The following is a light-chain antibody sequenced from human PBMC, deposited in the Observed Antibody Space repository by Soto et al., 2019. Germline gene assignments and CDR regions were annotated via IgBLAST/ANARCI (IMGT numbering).Light chain of an antibody. CDR3: SSFKRSRDYV. CDR1: SSDVGGYNF. J-gene: IGLJ1*01. Sequence: QSVLTQPASVSGSPGQSITISCTGTSSDVGGYNFVSWYQQQSGKAPKLMIHEVSNRPSGVSNRFSGSKSGNTASLTISGLQAEDEADYYCSSFKRSRDYVFGSGTKVTVL. V-gene: IGLV2-14*01. CDR2: EVS.